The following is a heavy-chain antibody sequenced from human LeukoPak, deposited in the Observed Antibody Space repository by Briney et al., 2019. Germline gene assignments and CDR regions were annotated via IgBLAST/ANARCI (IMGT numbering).Heavy chain of an antibody. J-gene: IGHJ4*02. D-gene: IGHD2-2*02. CDR1: GGSISSYY. V-gene: IGHV4-4*07. CDR3: ARDLDYYCSSTSCYTRDY. Sequence: SETLSLTCTVSGGSISSYYWSWIRQPAPKGLEWIGRIYTSGSTNYNPPLKSRVTMSVDTSKTQFSLKLSSVPAADTAVYYCARDLDYYCSSTSCYTRDYWGQGTLVTVSS. CDR2: IYTSGST.